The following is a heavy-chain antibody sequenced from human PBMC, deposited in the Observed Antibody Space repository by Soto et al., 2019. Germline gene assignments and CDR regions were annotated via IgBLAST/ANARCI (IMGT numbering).Heavy chain of an antibody. V-gene: IGHV1-2*04. CDR2: INPNSGGT. J-gene: IGHJ5*02. D-gene: IGHD1-26*01. CDR3: ARESGSYSGWFDP. CDR1: GYTFTSYY. Sequence: ASVKVSCKASGYTFTSYYMYLVRQAPGQGLEWVGRINPNSGGTNYAQKFQGWVTMTRDTSISTAYMELSRLRSDDTAVYYCARESGSYSGWFDPWGQGTLVTVSS.